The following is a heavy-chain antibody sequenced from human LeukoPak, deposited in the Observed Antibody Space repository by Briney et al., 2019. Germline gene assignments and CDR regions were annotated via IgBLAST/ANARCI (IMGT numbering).Heavy chain of an antibody. CDR1: GFTFDDYA. V-gene: IGHV3-43*02. Sequence: GGSLRLSCAVSGFTFDDYAMHWVRQAPGKGLEWASLISGDGGSTYYADSVKGRFTISRDNSKNSLYLQMNSLRTEDTALYYCAKDNYDFWSPRYYYYYMDVWGKGTTVTVSS. CDR3: AKDNYDFWSPRYYYYYMDV. CDR2: ISGDGGST. J-gene: IGHJ6*03. D-gene: IGHD3-3*01.